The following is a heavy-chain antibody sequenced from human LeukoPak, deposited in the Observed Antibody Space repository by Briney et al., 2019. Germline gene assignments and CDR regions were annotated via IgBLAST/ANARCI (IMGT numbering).Heavy chain of an antibody. CDR2: IYYSGST. CDR1: GGSISSYY. CDR3: ARGNNMTPDAFDI. D-gene: IGHD1/OR15-1a*01. J-gene: IGHJ3*02. Sequence: SETLSLTCTVSGGSISSYYWSWIRQPPGKGLEWIGYIYYSGSTNYNPSLKSRVTISVDTFKNQFSLKLSSVTAADTAVYYCARGNNMTPDAFDIWGQGTMVTVSS. V-gene: IGHV4-59*08.